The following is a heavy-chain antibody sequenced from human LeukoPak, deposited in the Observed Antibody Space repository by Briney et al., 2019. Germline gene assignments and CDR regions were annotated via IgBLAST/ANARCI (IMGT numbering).Heavy chain of an antibody. CDR1: GGSISSYY. Sequence: PSETLSLTCTVSGGSISSYYWSWIRQPPGKGLEWIGYIYYSGSTNYNPSLKSRVTISVDPSKNQFSLKLSSVTAADSAVYYCARDRGGVPAAKGAYYFDYWGQGTLVTVSS. CDR3: ARDRGGVPAAKGAYYFDY. J-gene: IGHJ4*02. CDR2: IYYSGST. V-gene: IGHV4-59*12. D-gene: IGHD2-2*01.